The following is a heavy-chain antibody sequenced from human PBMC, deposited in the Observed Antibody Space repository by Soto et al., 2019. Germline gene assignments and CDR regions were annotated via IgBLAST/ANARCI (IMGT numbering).Heavy chain of an antibody. CDR1: GYTFTSYY. Sequence: QVQLVQSGAEVKKPGASVKVSCKASGYTFTSYYMHWVRQAPGQGLEWMGIINPSGGSTSYAQKFHGRVTMTRDTSTSRVYMELSSLRSEDTAVYYCARGGYDILTGYYHHESYGMDVWGQGTTVTVSS. V-gene: IGHV1-46*01. CDR3: ARGGYDILTGYYHHESYGMDV. D-gene: IGHD3-9*01. CDR2: INPSGGST. J-gene: IGHJ6*02.